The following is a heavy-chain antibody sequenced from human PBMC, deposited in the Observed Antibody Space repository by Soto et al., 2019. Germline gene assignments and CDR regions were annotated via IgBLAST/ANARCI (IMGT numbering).Heavy chain of an antibody. D-gene: IGHD3-22*01. J-gene: IGHJ6*02. CDR3: TTDPMIVVVIYGMDV. CDR2: IKSKTDGGTT. CDR1: GFTFSNAW. Sequence: GGSLRLSCAASGFTFSNAWMSWVRQAPGKGLEWVGRIKSKTDGGTTDYAAPVKGRFTISRDDSKNTLYLQMNSLKTEDTAVYYCTTDPMIVVVIYGMDVWGQGTTVTVSS. V-gene: IGHV3-15*01.